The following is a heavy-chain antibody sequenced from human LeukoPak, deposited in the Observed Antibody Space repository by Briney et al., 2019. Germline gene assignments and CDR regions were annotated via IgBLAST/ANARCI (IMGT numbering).Heavy chain of an antibody. CDR3: ARGVLGSSTSHGLDY. CDR2: ISSSSSYI. D-gene: IGHD2-2*01. J-gene: IGHJ4*02. CDR1: GFTFRSYS. V-gene: IGHV3-21*01. Sequence: GGSLRLSCAASGFTFRSYSMNWVRQAPGKGLEWISFISSSSSYIYYADSVQGRFTISRDTAKNSLYLQMNSLRGEDTAVYYCARGVLGSSTSHGLDYWGQGTLVTVSS.